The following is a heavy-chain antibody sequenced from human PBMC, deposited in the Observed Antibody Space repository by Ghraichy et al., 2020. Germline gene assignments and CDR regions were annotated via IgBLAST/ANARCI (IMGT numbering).Heavy chain of an antibody. V-gene: IGHV3-48*03. Sequence: LSLTYAASGFTFSSYEMNWVRQAPGKGLEWVSYITSGGGTIYYADSVRGRFSISRDNAKNSLYLQMNSLTAEDTAVYYCARDEQSGGIDYWGQGTLVTVSS. D-gene: IGHD1/OR15-1a*01. CDR2: ITSGGGTI. CDR3: ARDEQSGGIDY. J-gene: IGHJ4*02. CDR1: GFTFSSYE.